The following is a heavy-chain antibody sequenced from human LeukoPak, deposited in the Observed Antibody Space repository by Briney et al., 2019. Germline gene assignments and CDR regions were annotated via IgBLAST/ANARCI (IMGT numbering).Heavy chain of an antibody. CDR1: GLTFSTYW. D-gene: IGHD2-2*02. J-gene: IGHJ4*02. CDR3: ARDVLYRSDF. CDR2: IKFDGSLA. Sequence: GGSLRLSCTASGLTFSTYWVHWVRQAPGKGLVWVSQIKFDGSLASYADSVKGRFTISRDNAKNTVYLQVNSLRGEDTAVYYCARDVLYRSDFWGQGTLVTVSS. V-gene: IGHV3-74*01.